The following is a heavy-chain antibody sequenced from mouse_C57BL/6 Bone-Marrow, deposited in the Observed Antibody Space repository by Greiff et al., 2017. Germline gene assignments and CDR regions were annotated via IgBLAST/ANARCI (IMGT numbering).Heavy chain of an antibody. Sequence: QVQLQQSGAELARPGASVKMSCKASGYTFPSYTMHWVKQRPGQGQEWIGYINPSSGNTKYNQKFKDKATLTADKSSSTASMQLSSLTSEASAVYYCAPLYYGFAYWGQGTLVTVSA. D-gene: IGHD2-1*01. V-gene: IGHV1-4*01. CDR2: INPSSGNT. J-gene: IGHJ3*01. CDR3: APLYYGFAY. CDR1: GYTFPSYT.